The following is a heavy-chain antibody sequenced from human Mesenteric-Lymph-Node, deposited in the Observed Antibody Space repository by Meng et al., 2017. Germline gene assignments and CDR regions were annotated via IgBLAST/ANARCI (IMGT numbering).Heavy chain of an antibody. D-gene: IGHD4-17*01. Sequence: GESLKISCAASGFTFSSYAMSWVRQAPGKGLEWVSAISGSGGSTYYADSVKGRFTISRDNSKNTLYLQMNSLRAEDTAVYYCTRLRDSSLDFRGRGTLVTVSS. CDR3: TRLRDSSLDF. CDR1: GFTFSSYA. J-gene: IGHJ4*01. CDR2: ISGSGGST. V-gene: IGHV3-23*01.